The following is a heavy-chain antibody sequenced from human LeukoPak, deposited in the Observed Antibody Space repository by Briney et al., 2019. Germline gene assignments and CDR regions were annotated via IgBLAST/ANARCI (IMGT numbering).Heavy chain of an antibody. CDR1: GASINSYW. D-gene: IGHD2-21*01. CDR2: IHHSGDT. J-gene: IGHJ5*02. CDR3: ATHVLFDPNLYSYWLDP. Sequence: SETLSLTCSVSGASINSYWWSWIRQPPGRGLEWIAYIHHSGDTNYNPSLKSRVTISLDTSKNQVSLMLTSVTAADTAVYFCATHVLFDPNLYSYWLDPWGQGTLVTVSS. V-gene: IGHV4-59*08.